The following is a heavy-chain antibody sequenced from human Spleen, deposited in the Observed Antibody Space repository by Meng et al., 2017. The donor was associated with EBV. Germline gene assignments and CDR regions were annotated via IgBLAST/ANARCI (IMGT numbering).Heavy chain of an antibody. CDR1: GGSFSVYD. CDR3: ARTVGATSVFDY. V-gene: IGHV4-34*01. Sequence: QGGAGCFKPSKYPALTWSVDGGSFSVYDCSWSRQPPGKGLEWIGEINHSGSTNYNPSLKSRVTISVDTSKNQCSLNLSSVTAADTAVYYCARTVGATSVFDYWGQGTLVTVSS. CDR2: INHSGST. D-gene: IGHD1-26*01. J-gene: IGHJ4*02.